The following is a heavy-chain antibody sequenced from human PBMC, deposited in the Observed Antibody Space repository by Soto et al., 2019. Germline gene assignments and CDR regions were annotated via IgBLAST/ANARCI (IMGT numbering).Heavy chain of an antibody. CDR3: ARFEGTRTTNFYHYMDA. D-gene: IGHD2-8*01. J-gene: IGHJ6*03. Sequence: VQLVQSGAEVKRPGSSVKVSCKAPVGTFSDYNIAWVRQARGQGLEWMGRIIPKLGITNYAHKFQDRVRITADKATSAAYIELTSLRYEDTAVYFWARFEGTRTTNFYHYMDAWGEGTSVTVS. CDR2: IIPKLGIT. CDR1: VGTFSDYN. V-gene: IGHV1-69*02.